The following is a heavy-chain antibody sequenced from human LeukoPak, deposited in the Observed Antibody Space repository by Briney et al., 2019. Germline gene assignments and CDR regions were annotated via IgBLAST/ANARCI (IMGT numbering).Heavy chain of an antibody. Sequence: HSGGSLRLSCAASGFTFSSYEMTWVRQAPGKGLEWISYISSSGSAIYYADSVKGRFTISRDNAKNSLYLQMNRLRAEDTAVYYCARDYTFDYWGQGTLVTVSS. CDR2: ISSSGSAI. CDR3: ARDYTFDY. CDR1: GFTFSSYE. J-gene: IGHJ4*02. V-gene: IGHV3-48*03.